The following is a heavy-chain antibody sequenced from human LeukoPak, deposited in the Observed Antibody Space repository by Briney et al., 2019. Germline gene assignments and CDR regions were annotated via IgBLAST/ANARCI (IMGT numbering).Heavy chain of an antibody. J-gene: IGHJ3*02. V-gene: IGHV4-34*01. D-gene: IGHD2-2*02. CDR3: ARGYIVLVPAAIKDAFDI. CDR1: GGTLSGYY. CDR2: INHSGST. Sequence: PSETLSLTCAVSGGTLSGYYWTWIRQPPGKGLEWIGEINHSGSTNYNPSLGRRVTISVDTSKNQFSLKLNSVTAADTAVYYGARGYIVLVPAAIKDAFDIWGRGTMVTVSS.